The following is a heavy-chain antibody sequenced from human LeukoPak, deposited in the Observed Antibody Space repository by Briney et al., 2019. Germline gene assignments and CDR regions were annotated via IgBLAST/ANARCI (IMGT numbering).Heavy chain of an antibody. Sequence: PGRSLRLSCAASGFTFSSYGMHWVRQAPGKGLEGVAVISYDGSNKYYADSVKGRFTISRDNSKNTLYLQMNSLRAEDTAVYYCAKDIELLGYYYYYMDVWGKGTTVTVSS. CDR3: AKDIELLGYYYYYMDV. V-gene: IGHV3-30*18. D-gene: IGHD1-26*01. J-gene: IGHJ6*03. CDR2: ISYDGSNK. CDR1: GFTFSSYG.